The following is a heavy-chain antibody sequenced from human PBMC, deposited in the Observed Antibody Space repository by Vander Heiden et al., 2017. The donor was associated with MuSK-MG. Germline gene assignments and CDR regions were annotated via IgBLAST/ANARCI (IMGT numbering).Heavy chain of an antibody. Sequence: QLQLQESGPGLVKPSETLSLTCTVSGGSISSSSYYWGWIRQPPGKGLEWIGSIYYSGSTYYNPSLKSRVTISVDTSKNQFSLKLSSVTAADTAVYYCARHYYDSSGYLGDAFDIWGQGTMVTVSS. CDR2: IYYSGST. J-gene: IGHJ3*02. D-gene: IGHD3-22*01. CDR3: ARHYYDSSGYLGDAFDI. CDR1: GGSISSSSYY. V-gene: IGHV4-39*01.